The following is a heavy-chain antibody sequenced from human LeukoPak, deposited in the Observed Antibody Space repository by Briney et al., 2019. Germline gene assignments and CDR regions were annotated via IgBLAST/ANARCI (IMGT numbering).Heavy chain of an antibody. Sequence: SETLSLTCTVSGGSISSSSYYWGWIRQPPGKGLEWIGEINHSGSTNYNPSLKSRVTISVDTSKNQFSLKLSSVTAADTAVYYCARGRGGHWSAYYDSSGFRTYYFDYWGQGTLVTVSS. J-gene: IGHJ4*02. CDR3: ARGRGGHWSAYYDSSGFRTYYFDY. V-gene: IGHV4-39*07. D-gene: IGHD3-22*01. CDR2: INHSGST. CDR1: GGSISSSSYY.